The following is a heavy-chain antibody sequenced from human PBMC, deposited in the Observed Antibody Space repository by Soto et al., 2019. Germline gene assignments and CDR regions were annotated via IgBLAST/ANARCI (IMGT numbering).Heavy chain of an antibody. Sequence: PGGSLRLSCAASGFTFSSYAMHWVRQAPGKGLEWVAVISYDGSNKYYADSVKGRFTISRDNSKNTLYLQMNSLRAEDTAVYYCAREKLRPNPFDIWGQGTMVTVSS. CDR3: AREKLRPNPFDI. D-gene: IGHD1-7*01. CDR1: GFTFSSYA. CDR2: ISYDGSNK. J-gene: IGHJ3*02. V-gene: IGHV3-30-3*01.